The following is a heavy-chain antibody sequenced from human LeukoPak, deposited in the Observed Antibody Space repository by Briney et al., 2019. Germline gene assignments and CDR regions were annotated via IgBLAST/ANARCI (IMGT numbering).Heavy chain of an antibody. CDR1: GFTFGDYA. J-gene: IGHJ4*02. Sequence: GGSLRLSCTASGFTFGDYAMSWVRQAPGKGLEWVGFIRSKAYGGTAEYAASVNGRFTISRDDSKSVAYLQMNSLKTEDTAVYYCTRISDWGQGTLVTVSS. V-gene: IGHV3-49*04. CDR3: TRISD. CDR2: IRSKAYGGTA.